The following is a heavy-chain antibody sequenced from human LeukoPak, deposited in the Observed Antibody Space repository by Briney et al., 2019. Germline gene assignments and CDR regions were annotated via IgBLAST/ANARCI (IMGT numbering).Heavy chain of an antibody. J-gene: IGHJ6*03. CDR1: GYTFTSYY. CDR3: ARDRGAAGSYYYMDV. D-gene: IGHD3-10*01. V-gene: IGHV1-46*01. Sequence: ASVKVSCKASGYTFTSYYMHWVRQAPGQGLEWMGIINPSGGSTSYAQKFQGRVTMTRDTSTSTVYMELSSLRSEDTAVYYRARDRGAAGSYYYMDVWGKGTTVTVSS. CDR2: INPSGGST.